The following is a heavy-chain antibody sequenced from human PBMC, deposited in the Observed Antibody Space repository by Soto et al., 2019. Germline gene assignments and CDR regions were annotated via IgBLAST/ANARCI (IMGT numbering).Heavy chain of an antibody. V-gene: IGHV3-72*01. D-gene: IGHD1-20*01. Sequence: EVQLVESGGGLVQPGGSLRLSCTASGFSVSDHFMDWVRQTPGKGLEWVAQITTRATGDTTFYAASVKDRFTVSRVDWRNSLYLQMNSLKSEDTAVYYCASSITQMLTDWGQGTLVAVAS. CDR3: ASSITQMLTD. J-gene: IGHJ4*02. CDR1: GFSVSDHF. CDR2: ITTRATGDTT.